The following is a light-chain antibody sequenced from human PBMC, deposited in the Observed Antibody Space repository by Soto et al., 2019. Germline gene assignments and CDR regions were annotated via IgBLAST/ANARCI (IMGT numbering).Light chain of an antibody. CDR1: QSVLYSSNNENY. J-gene: IGKJ2*01. CDR3: QQYYSTPPYT. V-gene: IGKV4-1*01. Sequence: DIVMTQSPDSLAVSLGESATINCKSSQSVLYSSNNENYLAWYQQKPGQPPKLLIYWSSTRESGVPDRFSGSGSGTDFTLANCSLQAEDVAVYYCQQYYSTPPYTFGQGTKLEIK. CDR2: WSS.